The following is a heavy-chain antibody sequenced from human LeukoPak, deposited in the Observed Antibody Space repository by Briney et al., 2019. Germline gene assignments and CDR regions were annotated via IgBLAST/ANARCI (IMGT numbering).Heavy chain of an antibody. V-gene: IGHV4-38-2*02. CDR3: ARVGIDSGSFADFDY. J-gene: IGHJ4*02. D-gene: IGHD1-26*01. CDR1: GYSISSDYY. Sequence: SETLSLTCTVSGYSISSDYYWGWIRHPPGKGLEWIGSIYHSGSTYYNPSLKSRVTISVDTSKDQFSLKLSSVTAADTAVYFCARVGIDSGSFADFDYWGQGTLVTVSS. CDR2: IYHSGST.